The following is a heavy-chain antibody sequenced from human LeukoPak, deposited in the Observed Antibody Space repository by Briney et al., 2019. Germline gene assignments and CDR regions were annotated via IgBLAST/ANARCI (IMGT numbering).Heavy chain of an antibody. J-gene: IGHJ4*02. CDR3: ARDLSNSGLDY. D-gene: IGHD4-11*01. CDR2: ISNSGTTI. Sequence: PGGSLRLSCAASGFTFSDYYMTWIRQAPGKGLEWVSYISNSGTTIYYADSVKGRFTISRDNAKNSLYLQMNSLRAEDTAVYFCARDLSNSGLDYWGQGTLVTVSS. CDR1: GFTFSDYY. V-gene: IGHV3-11*01.